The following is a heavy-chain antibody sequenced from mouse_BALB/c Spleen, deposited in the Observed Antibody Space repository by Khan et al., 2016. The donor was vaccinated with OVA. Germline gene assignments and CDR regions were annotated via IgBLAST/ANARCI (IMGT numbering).Heavy chain of an antibody. V-gene: IGHV5-17*02. D-gene: IGHD1-1*01. CDR1: GFTFSSYG. Sequence: EVELVESGGGLVQPGGSRKLSCAASGFTFSSYGIHWVRQAPEKGLEWVAYISGDSNTIYYADTVKGRFTISRDNPKNTLFLQMTSLMSEDTARYYCATSYFYWYYFDYWGPGTTLTVSS. J-gene: IGHJ2*01. CDR2: ISGDSNTI. CDR3: ATSYFYWYYFDY.